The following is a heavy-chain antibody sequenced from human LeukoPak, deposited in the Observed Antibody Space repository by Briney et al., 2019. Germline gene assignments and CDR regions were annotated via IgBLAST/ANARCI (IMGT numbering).Heavy chain of an antibody. D-gene: IGHD6-6*01. V-gene: IGHV5-51*01. CDR1: GSSFTSYW. CDR3: ARSNYFDY. CDR2: IYASDSDT. J-gene: IGHJ4*02. Sequence: GASLKISCQGSGSSFTSYWIAWVRQLPGKGLEWMGIIYASDSDTKYSPSFQGQVTISAHKSISTAYLQWSSLKASDAAIYYCARSNYFDYWGQGTLVTVSS.